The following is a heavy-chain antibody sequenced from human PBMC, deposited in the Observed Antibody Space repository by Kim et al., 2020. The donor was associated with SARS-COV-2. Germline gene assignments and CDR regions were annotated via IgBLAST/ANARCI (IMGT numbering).Heavy chain of an antibody. CDR3: ARRGNYYGSGRGMDV. D-gene: IGHD3-10*01. CDR2: IGTAGDT. Sequence: GGSLRLSCAASGFTFSSYDMHWVRQATGKGLEWVSAIGTAGDTYYPGSVKGRFTISRENAKNSLYLQMNSLRAGDTAVYYCARRGNYYGSGRGMDVWGQGTTVTVSS. V-gene: IGHV3-13*01. CDR1: GFTFSSYD. J-gene: IGHJ6*02.